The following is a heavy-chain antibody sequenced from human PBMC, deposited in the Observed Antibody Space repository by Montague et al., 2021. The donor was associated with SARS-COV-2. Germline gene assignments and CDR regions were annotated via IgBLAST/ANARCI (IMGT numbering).Heavy chain of an antibody. J-gene: IGHJ4*02. D-gene: IGHD2-2*01. Sequence: SETLSLTCTVSGGSVTSGDYYWTWIRQPPGKGLEWIGEINHSGGVNYNPSLKSRVTISVDTSKNHFSLKLRSVTAADTAIYYCARGYCSSTTCYRSLHYWGQGSLVAVSS. CDR2: INHSGGV. CDR3: ARGYCSSTTCYRSLHY. V-gene: IGHV4-61*03. CDR1: GGSVTSGDYY.